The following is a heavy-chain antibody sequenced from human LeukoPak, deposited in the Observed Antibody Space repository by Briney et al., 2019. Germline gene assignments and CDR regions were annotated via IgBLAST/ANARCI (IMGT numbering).Heavy chain of an antibody. V-gene: IGHV3-53*01. D-gene: IGHD1-14*01. CDR2: MYSGGAT. J-gene: IGHJ4*02. Sequence: GGSLRLSCVVSGFIVSGDYMSWVRQAPGKGLEWVSVMYSGGATYYADSVKGRFTISRDNSKNTLYLQMNSLRAEDTAVYYCAKDFSQFGYDRVWPFDYWGQGTLVTVSS. CDR3: AKDFSQFGYDRVWPFDY. CDR1: GFIVSGDY.